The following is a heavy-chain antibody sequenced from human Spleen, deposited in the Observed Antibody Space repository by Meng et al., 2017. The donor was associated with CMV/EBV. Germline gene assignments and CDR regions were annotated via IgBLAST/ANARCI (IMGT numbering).Heavy chain of an antibody. Sequence: GESLKISCAASGFTFSSYAISWVRQAPGKGLEWVALISYDGSNKYYADSVKGRFTISRDNSKNTLYLQMNSLRAEDTAVYYCAKDLKKGSGSFSPARSGYYYGMDVWGQGTTVTVS. D-gene: IGHD3-10*01. CDR1: GFTFSSYA. V-gene: IGHV3-30-3*01. CDR2: ISYDGSNK. J-gene: IGHJ6*02. CDR3: AKDLKKGSGSFSPARSGYYYGMDV.